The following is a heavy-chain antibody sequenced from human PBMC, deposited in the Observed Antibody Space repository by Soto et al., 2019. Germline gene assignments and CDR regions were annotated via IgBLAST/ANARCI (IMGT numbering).Heavy chain of an antibody. D-gene: IGHD5-12*01. J-gene: IGHJ4*02. V-gene: IGHV1-69*06. CDR1: GGTFSSYA. Sequence: ASVKVSCKASGGTFSSYAISWVRQAPGQGLEWMGGIIPIFGTANYAQKFQGRVTITADKSTSTAYMELSSLRSEDTAVYYCASAVGMATTTTLFVYWGQGTLATVS. CDR3: ASAVGMATTTTLFVY. CDR2: IIPIFGTA.